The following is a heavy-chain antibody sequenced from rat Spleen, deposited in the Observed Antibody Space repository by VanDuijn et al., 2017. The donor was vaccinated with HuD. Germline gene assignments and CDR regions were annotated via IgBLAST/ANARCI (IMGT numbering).Heavy chain of an antibody. J-gene: IGHJ1*01. CDR2: ITNTGGST. CDR3: TRSPTRRAITGTYWYFDF. CDR1: GFNFNDYW. V-gene: IGHV5-31*01. Sequence: EVQLVESDGGLVQPGRSLKLSCAASGFNFNDYWMTWIRQAPGKGLEWVASITNTGGSTYYPDSVKGRFTISRDNAQNTLYLQMNSLRSEDTATYYCTRSPTRRAITGTYWYFDFWGPGTMVTVSS. D-gene: IGHD5-1*01.